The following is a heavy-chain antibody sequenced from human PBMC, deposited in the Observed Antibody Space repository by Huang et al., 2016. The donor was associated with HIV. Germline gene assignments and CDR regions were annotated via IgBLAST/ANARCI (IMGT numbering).Heavy chain of an antibody. CDR1: GYTFTGYY. J-gene: IGHJ4*02. V-gene: IGHV1-2*02. D-gene: IGHD3-22*01. Sequence: QVQLVQSGAEVKKPGASVKVSCKASGYTFTGYYMHWVRQAPGQGLEWMGWINPNSGGTDYAQKFQGRGTMTRDTSITTAYMELSRLRSDDTAVYYCARGPYYDSSGYARGLGYWGQGTLVTVSS. CDR3: ARGPYYDSSGYARGLGY. CDR2: INPNSGGT.